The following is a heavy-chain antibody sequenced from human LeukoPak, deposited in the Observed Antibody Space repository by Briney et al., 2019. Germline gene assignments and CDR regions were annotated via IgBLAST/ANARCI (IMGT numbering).Heavy chain of an antibody. V-gene: IGHV1-69*04. J-gene: IGHJ6*03. CDR3: ARDSEAPRYFDWLTPRGYYYMDV. CDR2: IIPILGIA. CDR1: GGTFSSYT. Sequence: SVKVSCKASGGTFSSYTISWVRQAPGQGLEWMGRIIPILGIANYAQKFQGRVTMTRDTSISTAYMELSRLRSDDTAVYYCARDSEAPRYFDWLTPRGYYYMDVWGKGTTVTVSS. D-gene: IGHD3-9*01.